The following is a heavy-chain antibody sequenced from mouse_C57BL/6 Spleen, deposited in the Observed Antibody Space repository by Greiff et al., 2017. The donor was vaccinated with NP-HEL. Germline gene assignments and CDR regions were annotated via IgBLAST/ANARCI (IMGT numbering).Heavy chain of an antibody. V-gene: IGHV3-6*01. Sequence: EVKLQESGPGLVKPSQSLSLTCSVTGYSITSGYYWNWIRQFPGNKLEWMGYISYDGSNNYNPSLKNRISITRDTSKNQFFLKLNSVTTEDTATYYCATYDYDKDYWGQGTTLTVSS. CDR3: ATYDYDKDY. CDR2: ISYDGSN. D-gene: IGHD2-4*01. CDR1: GYSITSGYY. J-gene: IGHJ2*01.